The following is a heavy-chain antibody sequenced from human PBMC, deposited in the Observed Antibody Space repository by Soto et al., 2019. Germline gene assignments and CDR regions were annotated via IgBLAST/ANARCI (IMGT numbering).Heavy chain of an antibody. CDR1: GFTFSNYA. J-gene: IGHJ4*02. V-gene: IGHV3-23*01. CDR2: ICANSDNT. CDR3: AMGHYGSPPDFFAY. Sequence: GGSLRLSCAASGFTFSNYAMSWVRQAPGKGLEWVSTICANSDNTYYTDSVKGRFTISRDNSKNKLYLQMSSLRAEDTAMYYCAMGHYGSPPDFFAYPGQRTLVTVSS. D-gene: IGHD3-10*01.